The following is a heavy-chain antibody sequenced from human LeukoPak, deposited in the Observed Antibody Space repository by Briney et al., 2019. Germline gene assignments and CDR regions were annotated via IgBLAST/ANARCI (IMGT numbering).Heavy chain of an antibody. CDR2: MNPNSGNT. CDR1: GYTFTSYD. J-gene: IGHJ5*02. CDR3: ARIEDNWFDP. Sequence: GASVKVSCKASGYTFTSYDINWVRQATGQGLEWMGWMNPNSGNTGYAQKFQGRVTMTTDTSTSTAYMELRSLRSDDTAVYYCARIEDNWFDPWGQGTLVTVSS. D-gene: IGHD5-24*01. V-gene: IGHV1-8*01.